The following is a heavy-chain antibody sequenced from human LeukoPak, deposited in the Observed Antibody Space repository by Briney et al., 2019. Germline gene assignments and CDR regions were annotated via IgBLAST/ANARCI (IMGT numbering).Heavy chain of an antibody. V-gene: IGHV4-31*03. CDR2: ISNGGST. CDR1: GGSISSGGYY. J-gene: IGHJ4*02. D-gene: IGHD3-22*01. CDR3: AREEIVDHYFDY. Sequence: PSEILSLTCTVSGGSISSGGYYWSWIRQHPGKGLEWIGYISNGGSTYDNPSLKSRVTISVDTSKNQFSLKLSSMTAADTAVYYCAREEIVDHYFDYWGQGTLVTVSS.